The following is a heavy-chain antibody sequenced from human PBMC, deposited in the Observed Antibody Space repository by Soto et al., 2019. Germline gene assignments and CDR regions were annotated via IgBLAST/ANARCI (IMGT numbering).Heavy chain of an antibody. CDR3: ARRHLLDSIRWSLDP. CDR2: IDPGSGDT. V-gene: IGHV1-2*06. D-gene: IGHD3-16*01. J-gene: IGHJ5*02. CDR1: GYTFTDNQ. Sequence: QAQLVQSGPEVKKPGTSVKISCKASGYTFTDNQIHWLRRAPGQRPEWMGRIDPGSGDTSFAQTSRGRVPLTRDTSTGTVFMELTGLTSDDTAIYYCARRHLLDSIRWSLDPWGHGTLVTGSS.